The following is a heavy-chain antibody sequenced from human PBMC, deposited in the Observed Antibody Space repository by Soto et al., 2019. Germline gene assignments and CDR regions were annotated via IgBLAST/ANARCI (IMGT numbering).Heavy chain of an antibody. J-gene: IGHJ4*02. CDR3: ARGKGYYDSSGYSPPNYYFDY. V-gene: IGHV4-39*01. D-gene: IGHD3-22*01. CDR2: IYYSGST. CDR1: GGSISSSSYY. Sequence: PSETLSLTCTVSGGSISSSSYYWGWIRQPPGKGLEWIGSIYYSGSTYYNPSLKSRVTISVDTSKNQFSLKLSSVTAADTAVYYCARGKGYYDSSGYSPPNYYFDYWGQGTLVTAPQ.